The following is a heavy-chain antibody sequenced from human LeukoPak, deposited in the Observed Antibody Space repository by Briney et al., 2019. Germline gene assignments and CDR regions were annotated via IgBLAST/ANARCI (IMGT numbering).Heavy chain of an antibody. D-gene: IGHD3-9*01. V-gene: IGHV1-69*05. Sequence: SVKVSCKASGGTFSSYAISWVRQAPGQGLEWMGGIIPIFGTANYAQKFQGRVTITTDESTSTAYMELSSLRSEDTAVYYCARETGRLVSRFRYLDVWGKGTTVTVSS. CDR2: IIPIFGTA. J-gene: IGHJ6*03. CDR3: ARETGRLVSRFRYLDV. CDR1: GGTFSSYA.